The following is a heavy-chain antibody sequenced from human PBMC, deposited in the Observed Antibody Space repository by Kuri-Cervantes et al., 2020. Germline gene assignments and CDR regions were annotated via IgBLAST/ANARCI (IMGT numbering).Heavy chain of an antibody. CDR1: GFTFSDYY. CDR3: ARGSGSYYSNYYYYGMDV. Sequence: GGSLRLSCAASGFTFSDYYMSWIRQAPGKGLEWVSYISSSGSTIYYADSVKGRFTISRDNAKNSLHLQMNSLRAEDTAVYYCARGSGSYYSNYYYYGMDVWGQGTTVTVSS. D-gene: IGHD3-10*01. J-gene: IGHJ6*02. V-gene: IGHV3-11*01. CDR2: ISSSGSTI.